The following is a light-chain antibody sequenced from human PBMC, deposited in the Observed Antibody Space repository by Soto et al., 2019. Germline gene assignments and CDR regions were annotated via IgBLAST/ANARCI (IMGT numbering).Light chain of an antibody. Sequence: QTVVTQPPSASGTPGQRVTISCSGSSSNIGSNYVYWYQQLPGTAPKLLIYRNNQRPSGVPDRFSGSKSGTSASLAISGLRSEDEADYYCAAWVDSLSGLYVFGTGTKVTVL. V-gene: IGLV1-47*01. J-gene: IGLJ1*01. CDR3: AAWVDSLSGLYV. CDR1: SSNIGSNY. CDR2: RNN.